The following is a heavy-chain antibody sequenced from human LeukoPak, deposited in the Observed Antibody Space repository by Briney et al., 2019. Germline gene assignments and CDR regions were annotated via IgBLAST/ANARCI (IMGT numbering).Heavy chain of an antibody. CDR2: INHSGST. V-gene: IGHV4-34*01. D-gene: IGHD6-6*01. Sequence: SETLSLTCAVYGGSFSGYYWSWIRQPPGKGLEWIGEINHSGSTNYNPSLKSRVAISVDTSKNQSSLKLSSVTAADTAVYYCARGRWQLVRFYYYGMDVWDQGTTVTVSS. J-gene: IGHJ6*02. CDR3: ARGRWQLVRFYYYGMDV. CDR1: GGSFSGYY.